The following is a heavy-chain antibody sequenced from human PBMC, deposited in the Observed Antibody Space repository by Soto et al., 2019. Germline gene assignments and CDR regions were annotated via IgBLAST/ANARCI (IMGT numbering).Heavy chain of an antibody. Sequence: GASVKVSCKASGYTFTNYGITWVRQAPGQGLEWMGWISAYNGDTHYTQRLQGRVTMTTDTSTSTAYMELRGLRSDDTAVYYCARWRQLVGDFHDLMYVSAQRTSVLGSS. CDR3: ARWRQLVGDFHDLMYV. V-gene: IGHV1-18*01. D-gene: IGHD6-6*01. CDR1: GYTFTNYG. CDR2: ISAYNGDT. J-gene: IGHJ6*02.